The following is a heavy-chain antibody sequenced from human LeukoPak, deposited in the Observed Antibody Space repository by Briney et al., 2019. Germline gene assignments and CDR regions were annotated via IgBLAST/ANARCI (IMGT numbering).Heavy chain of an antibody. CDR2: IRSKAYGGTT. V-gene: IGHV3-49*04. CDR1: GFTFGDYA. Sequence: GGSLSLSCTASGFTFGDYAMSWVRQAPGKGLEWVGFIRSKAYGGTTEYAASVKGRFTISRDDSKSIANLQMNSLKTEDTAVYYCTSPSFCSGPNYYYYYMDVWGKGTTVTVSS. D-gene: IGHD2-15*01. J-gene: IGHJ6*03. CDR3: TSPSFCSGPNYYYYYMDV.